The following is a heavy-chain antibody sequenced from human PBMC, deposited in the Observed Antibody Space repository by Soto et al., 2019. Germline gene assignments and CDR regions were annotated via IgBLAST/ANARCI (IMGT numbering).Heavy chain of an antibody. CDR3: PLKRVGYGGGISGRHDY. CDR1: GFSVSTSGVG. J-gene: IGHJ4*02. CDR2: IYWDDDK. Sequence: QITLKESGPTLVKPTQTLTLTCTFSGFSVSTSGVGVGWIRQPPGKALEWLALIYWDDDKRYSPFLNSRLAITEDISTIHEVHTITNMDPEDTATYYCPLKRVGYGGGISGRHDYWGQGTLVTVSS. V-gene: IGHV2-5*02. D-gene: IGHD5-12*01.